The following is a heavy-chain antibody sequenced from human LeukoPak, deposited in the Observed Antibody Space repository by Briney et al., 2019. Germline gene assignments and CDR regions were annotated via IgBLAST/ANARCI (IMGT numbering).Heavy chain of an antibody. CDR2: VHNSGST. D-gene: IGHD1-26*01. V-gene: IGHV4-59*01. J-gene: IGHJ3*02. CDR1: GGSISSYY. Sequence: PSETLSLTCTVSGGSISSYYWSWIRQPPGKGLEWIAYVHNSGSTNYNPSLKSRVIISVDRSKNQFSLKMNSVTAADTAVYYCVRDWEGFNFDIWGQGTMVTVSS. CDR3: VRDWEGFNFDI.